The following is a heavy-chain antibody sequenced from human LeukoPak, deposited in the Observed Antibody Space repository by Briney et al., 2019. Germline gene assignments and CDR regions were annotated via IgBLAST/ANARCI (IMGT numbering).Heavy chain of an antibody. J-gene: IGHJ3*02. CDR1: GGSFSGYY. CDR2: INHSGST. Sequence: SETLSLTCAVYGGSFSGYYWSWIRQPPGKGLEWIGEINHSGSTNYNPSLKSRVTISVDTSKNQFSLKLSSVTAADTAVYYCARGPEYYDSSGYYLDAFDIWGQGTMVTVSS. CDR3: ARGPEYYDSSGYYLDAFDI. V-gene: IGHV4-34*01. D-gene: IGHD3-22*01.